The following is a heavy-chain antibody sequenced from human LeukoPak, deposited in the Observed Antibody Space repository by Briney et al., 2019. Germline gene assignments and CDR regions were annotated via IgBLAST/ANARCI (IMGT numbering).Heavy chain of an antibody. Sequence: GGSLRLSCAASGFTVSSNYMSWVRQAPGKGLEWVSVIYSGGSTYYADSVKGRFTISRDNSKNTLYLQMNSLRAEDTAVYYCAREQKYSYGSLSSAYYYYYGMDVWGQGTTVTVSS. J-gene: IGHJ6*02. V-gene: IGHV3-53*01. CDR3: AREQKYSYGSLSSAYYYYYGMDV. CDR2: IYSGGST. D-gene: IGHD5-18*01. CDR1: GFTVSSNY.